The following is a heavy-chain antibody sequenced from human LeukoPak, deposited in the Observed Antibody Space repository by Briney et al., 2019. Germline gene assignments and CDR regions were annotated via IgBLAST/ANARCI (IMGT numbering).Heavy chain of an antibody. V-gene: IGHV3-30-3*01. CDR2: ISYDGSNK. CDR1: GFTFSSYA. D-gene: IGHD4-17*01. CDR3: ARDNDYGDYVMFDP. Sequence: AGRSLRLSCAASGFTFSSYAMHWVRQAPGKGLEWVAVISYDGSNKYYADSVKGRFTISRDNSKNTLYLQMNSLGAEDTAVYYCARDNDYGDYVMFDPWGQGTLVTVSS. J-gene: IGHJ5*02.